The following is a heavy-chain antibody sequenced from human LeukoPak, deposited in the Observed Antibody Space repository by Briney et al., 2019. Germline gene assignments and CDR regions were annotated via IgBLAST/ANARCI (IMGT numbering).Heavy chain of an antibody. CDR1: GGSISSYY. Sequence: SETLSLTCTVSGGSISSYYWSWIRQPPGKGLEWIGYIYYSGSTNYNPSLKSRVTISVDTSKNQFSLKLSSVTAADTAVYYCARGGDSSGPISLLLGGFDYWGQGTLVTVSS. D-gene: IGHD3-22*01. V-gene: IGHV4-59*01. CDR3: ARGGDSSGPISLLLGGFDY. J-gene: IGHJ4*02. CDR2: IYYSGST.